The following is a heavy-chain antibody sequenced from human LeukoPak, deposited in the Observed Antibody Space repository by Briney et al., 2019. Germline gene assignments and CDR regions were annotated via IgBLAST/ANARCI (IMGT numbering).Heavy chain of an antibody. V-gene: IGHV5-51*01. CDR1: GYSFTSYW. CDR3: ASRITVTTGTYWYFDL. J-gene: IGHJ2*01. D-gene: IGHD4-17*01. Sequence: GESLQISCKGSGYSFTSYWIGWVRPMPGKGLEWMGIIYPGDSDTRYSPSFQGQVAISADKSISTAYLQWSSLKASDTAMYYCASRITVTTGTYWYFDLWGRGTLVTVSS. CDR2: IYPGDSDT.